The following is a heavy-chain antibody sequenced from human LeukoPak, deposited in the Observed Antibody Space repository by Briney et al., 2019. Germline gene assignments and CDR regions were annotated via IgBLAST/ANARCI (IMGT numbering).Heavy chain of an antibody. Sequence: GGSLELSCAASGFTFGSYSMHWARQSPVAGLEWVAFISHDGTKESYADSVKGRFTISRDNSKDTLYLQMNSLRAEDTAVYYCAKRPSDYGDYVSYFDYWGQGTLVTVSS. J-gene: IGHJ4*02. D-gene: IGHD4-17*01. CDR1: GFTFGSYS. V-gene: IGHV3-30*01. CDR3: AKRPSDYGDYVSYFDY. CDR2: ISHDGTKE.